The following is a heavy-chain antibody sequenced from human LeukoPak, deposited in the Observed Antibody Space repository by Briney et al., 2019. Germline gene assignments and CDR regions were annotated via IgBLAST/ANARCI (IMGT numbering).Heavy chain of an antibody. V-gene: IGHV4-34*01. CDR3: AGRPQITTFDY. D-gene: IGHD1-1*01. J-gene: IGHJ4*02. CDR1: GGSFSGYY. Sequence: SETLSLTCAVYGGSFSGYYWSWIRQPPGKGLEWIGEINHSGSTNYNPSLKSRVTISVDTSKNQFSLKLSSVTAADTAVYYCAGRPQITTFDYWGQGTLVTVSS. CDR2: INHSGST.